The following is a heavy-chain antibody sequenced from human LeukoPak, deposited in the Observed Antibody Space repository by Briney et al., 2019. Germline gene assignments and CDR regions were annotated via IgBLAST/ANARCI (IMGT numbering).Heavy chain of an antibody. CDR3: ARDQWLDY. CDR1: GFTFSGYI. D-gene: IGHD6-19*01. J-gene: IGHJ4*02. Sequence: GGSLRLSCAASGFTFSGYIMNWVRQAPGKGLEWVSLIGTSGNTIYYADSVRGRFTVSRDNAKNTLYLQMNSLRAEDTAVYYCARDQWLDYWGQGTLVTVSS. CDR2: IGTSGNTI. V-gene: IGHV3-48*01.